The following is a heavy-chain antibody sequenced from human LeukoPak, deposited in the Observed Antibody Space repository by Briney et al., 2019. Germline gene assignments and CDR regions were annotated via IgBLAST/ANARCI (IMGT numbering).Heavy chain of an antibody. V-gene: IGHV4-38-2*02. CDR3: ARDFSITMVRGALDY. CDR2: IYHSGST. J-gene: IGHJ4*02. Sequence: PSETLSLTCAVSAYSISSGYYWGWIRQPPGKGLEWIGSIYHSGSTYYNPSLKSRVTISVDTSKNQFSLKLSSVTAADTAVYYCARDFSITMVRGALDYWGQGTLVTVSS. D-gene: IGHD3-10*01. CDR1: AYSISSGYY.